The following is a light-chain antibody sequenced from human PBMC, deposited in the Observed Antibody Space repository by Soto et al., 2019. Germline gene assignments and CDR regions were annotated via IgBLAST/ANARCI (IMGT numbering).Light chain of an antibody. CDR2: GAS. CDR3: QQYGSSPLYT. Sequence: EIVLTQSPGTLSLSPGERATLSCRASQSVSSSYLAWYQQKPGQAPRLLIYGASSRATGIPDRFSGSGSGTDFTLTISRREPEDFAVYSCQQYGSSPLYTFGQGTKLEIK. V-gene: IGKV3-20*01. CDR1: QSVSSSY. J-gene: IGKJ2*01.